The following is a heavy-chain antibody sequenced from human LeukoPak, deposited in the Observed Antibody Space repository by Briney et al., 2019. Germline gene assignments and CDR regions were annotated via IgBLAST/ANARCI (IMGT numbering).Heavy chain of an antibody. V-gene: IGHV3-30-3*01. J-gene: IGHJ4*02. D-gene: IGHD3-22*01. CDR1: GFTFNNYA. Sequence: PGGSLRLSWAASGFTFNNYAMHWVRQTPGKGLEWVAVISYDGINKYYADSVKGRFTISRDNSKNTLYLQMNRLRAEDTAVYYCARDPTGGYYEFDYWGQGTLVTVSS. CDR2: ISYDGINK. CDR3: ARDPTGGYYEFDY.